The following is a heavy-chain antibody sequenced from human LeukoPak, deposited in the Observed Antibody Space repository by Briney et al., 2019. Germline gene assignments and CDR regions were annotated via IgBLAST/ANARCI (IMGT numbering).Heavy chain of an antibody. V-gene: IGHV4-39*07. D-gene: IGHD3-10*01. CDR2: IYYSGST. CDR3: ARHKDRSYGSGVDWFDP. J-gene: IGHJ5*02. Sequence: PSETLSLTCTVSGGSISSGGYYWGWIRQPPGKGLEWIGSIYYSGSTYYNPSLKSRVTISVDTSKNQFSLKLTSVTAADTAVYYCARHKDRSYGSGVDWFDPWGQGTLVTVSS. CDR1: GGSISSGGYY.